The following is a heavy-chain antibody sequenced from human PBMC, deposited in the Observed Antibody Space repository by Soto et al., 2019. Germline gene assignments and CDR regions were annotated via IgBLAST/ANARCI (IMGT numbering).Heavy chain of an antibody. Sequence: LETLSLTCTVSGGSISSYYWSWIRQPPGKGLEWIGYIYYSGSTNYNPSLKSRVTISVDTSKNQFSLTLSSVTAADTAVYYCARAYGYFYYMDVWGKGTTVTVSS. J-gene: IGHJ6*03. CDR1: GGSISSYY. V-gene: IGHV4-59*01. CDR3: ARAYGYFYYMDV. CDR2: IYYSGST. D-gene: IGHD3-22*01.